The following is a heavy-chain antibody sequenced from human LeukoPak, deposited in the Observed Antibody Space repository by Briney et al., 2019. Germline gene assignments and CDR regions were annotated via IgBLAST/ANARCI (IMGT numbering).Heavy chain of an antibody. CDR3: ARAFYGSGSYYYFDY. Sequence: GGSLRLSCAASGFTFSTYSMNWVRQAPGKGLEWVSYISSNNNSIYYADSVKGRFTISRDNAKNSLFLQMNSLRDEDTAVYYCARAFYGSGSYYYFDYWGQGTLVTVSS. CDR2: ISSNNNSI. CDR1: GFTFSTYS. V-gene: IGHV3-48*02. J-gene: IGHJ4*02. D-gene: IGHD3-10*01.